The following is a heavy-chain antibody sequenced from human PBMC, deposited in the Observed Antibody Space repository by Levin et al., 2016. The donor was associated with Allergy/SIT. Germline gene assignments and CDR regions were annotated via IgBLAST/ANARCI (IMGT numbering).Heavy chain of an antibody. J-gene: IGHJ4*02. CDR1: GYTFTSHW. CDR2: IDPTDSYT. Sequence: KVSCKGSGYTFTSHWISWVRQMPGKGLEWMGSIDPTDSYTDYSPSFQGHVTISADKSISTAYLQWTSLKASDTAMYYCARRRYSSSLYYFDYWGQGTLVTVSS. V-gene: IGHV5-10-1*01. D-gene: IGHD6-6*01. CDR3: ARRRYSSSLYYFDY.